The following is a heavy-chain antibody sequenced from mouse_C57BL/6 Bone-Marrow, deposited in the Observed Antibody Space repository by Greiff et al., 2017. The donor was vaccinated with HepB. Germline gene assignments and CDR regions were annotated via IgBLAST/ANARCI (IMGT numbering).Heavy chain of an antibody. Sequence: VKLMESGAELVRPGASVKLSCKASGYTFTDYYINWVKQRPGQGLEWIARIYPGSGNTYYNEKFKGKATLTAEKSSSTAYMQLSSLTSEDSAVYFCARHLFYWGQGTSVTVSS. CDR1: GYTFTDYY. J-gene: IGHJ4*01. CDR2: IYPGSGNT. CDR3: ARHLFY. V-gene: IGHV1-76*01.